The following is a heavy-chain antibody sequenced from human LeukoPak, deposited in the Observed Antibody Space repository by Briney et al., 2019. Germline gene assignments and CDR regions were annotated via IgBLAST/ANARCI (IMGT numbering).Heavy chain of an antibody. CDR3: ARSNPIRGLYAFDI. CDR2: IYNSGNT. J-gene: IGHJ3*02. V-gene: IGHV4-61*02. CDR1: GASISSPYYY. Sequence: PSQTLSLTCIVSGASISSPYYYWSWIRQPAGKGLEWIGRIYNSGNTNYNPSLKSRVTISVDTSKNQFSLKLSSVTAADTAVYYCARSNPIRGLYAFDIWGQGTMVTVSS. D-gene: IGHD4-11*01.